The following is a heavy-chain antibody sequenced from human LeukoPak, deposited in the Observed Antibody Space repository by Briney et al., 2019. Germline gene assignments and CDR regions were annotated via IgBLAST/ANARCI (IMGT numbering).Heavy chain of an antibody. J-gene: IGHJ4*02. V-gene: IGHV1-2*02. CDR1: GYSFTDFY. Sequence: ASVKLSCKTSGYSFTDFYIHWVRHAPGQGLEWMGWIIPDSGATNFAQDFQGRVSLTGDTSSGTAFLELSSLRSDDTATYYCARDRGRAQFDFWGQGTLVTVSS. CDR3: ARDRGRAQFDF. CDR2: IIPDSGAT.